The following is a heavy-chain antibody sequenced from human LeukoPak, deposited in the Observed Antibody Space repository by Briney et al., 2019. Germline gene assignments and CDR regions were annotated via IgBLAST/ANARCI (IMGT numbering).Heavy chain of an antibody. D-gene: IGHD3-10*01. CDR1: GFTFSSYS. J-gene: IGHJ4*02. CDR3: ASGSEVVIDY. CDR2: ISSSSSYI. Sequence: GGSLRLSCAASGFTFSSYSMNSVRQAPGKGLEWVSSISSSSSYIYYADSVKGRFTISRDNAKNSLYLQMNSLRAEDTAVYYCASGSEVVIDYWGQGTLVTVSS. V-gene: IGHV3-21*01.